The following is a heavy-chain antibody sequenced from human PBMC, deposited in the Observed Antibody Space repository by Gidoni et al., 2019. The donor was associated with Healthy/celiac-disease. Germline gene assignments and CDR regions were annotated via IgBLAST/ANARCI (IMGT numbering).Heavy chain of an antibody. Sequence: QVQLQQWGAGLLKPSETLSLPCAVYGGSFSGYYWSWIRQPPGKGLEWIGEINHSGRTNYNPSLKSRVTISVDTSKNQFSLKLSSGTAADTAVYYCARATDYGDYTYYFDYWGQGTLVTVSS. J-gene: IGHJ4*02. CDR3: ARATDYGDYTYYFDY. D-gene: IGHD4-17*01. V-gene: IGHV4-34*01. CDR2: INHSGRT. CDR1: GGSFSGYY.